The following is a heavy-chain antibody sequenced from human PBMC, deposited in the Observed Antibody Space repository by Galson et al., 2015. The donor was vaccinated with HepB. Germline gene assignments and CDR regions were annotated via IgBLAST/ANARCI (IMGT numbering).Heavy chain of an antibody. Sequence: SLRLSCAASGFTFSSYSMNWVRQAPGKGLEWVSSISSSSSYIYYADSVKGRFTISRDNAKNSLYLQMNSLRAEDTAVYYCARDDWNYDWFDPWGQGTLVTVSS. J-gene: IGHJ5*02. CDR2: ISSSSSYI. CDR1: GFTFSSYS. CDR3: ARDDWNYDWFDP. V-gene: IGHV3-21*01. D-gene: IGHD1-7*01.